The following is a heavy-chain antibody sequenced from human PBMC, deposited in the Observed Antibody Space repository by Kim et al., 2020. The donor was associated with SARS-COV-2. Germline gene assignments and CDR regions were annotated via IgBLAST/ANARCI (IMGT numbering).Heavy chain of an antibody. D-gene: IGHD5-18*01. CDR3: AKDIGSGYSYGRIGGEFFDS. J-gene: IGHJ4*02. CDR2: FSWNSGSI. V-gene: IGHV3-9*01. Sequence: GGSLRLSCAASGFTFDDYAMHWVRQAPGKGLEWVSGFSWNSGSIGYADSVKGRFTISRDNAKNSLYLQMNSLRAEDTALYYCAKDIGSGYSYGRIGGEFFDSWGQGTLRTVSS. CDR1: GFTFDDYA.